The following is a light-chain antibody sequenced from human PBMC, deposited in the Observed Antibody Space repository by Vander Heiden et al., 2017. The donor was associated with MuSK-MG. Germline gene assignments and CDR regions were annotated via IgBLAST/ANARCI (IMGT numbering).Light chain of an antibody. CDR2: DAS. CDR3: QQRSYWPPFT. V-gene: IGKV3-11*01. J-gene: IGKJ4*01. CDR1: QSVSSY. Sequence: EIVLTQSPATLSLSPGERATLSCRASQSVSSYLAWYQQKPGQAPRLLIYDASNRATGIPARFSGSGSGTDFTLTISSREPEDFAVYYCQQRSYWPPFTFGGGTKVEIK.